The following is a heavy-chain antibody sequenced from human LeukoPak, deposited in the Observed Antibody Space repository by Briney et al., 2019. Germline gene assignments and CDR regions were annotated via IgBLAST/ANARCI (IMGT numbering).Heavy chain of an antibody. J-gene: IGHJ4*02. CDR1: GGTFSSYA. Sequence: ASVKVSCKASGGTFSSYAISWVRQAPGQGLEWMGGIIPIFGTANYAQKFQGRVTITADESTSTAYMELSSLRSEDTAVYYCARGLKNWNHYFDYWGQGTLVTVSS. CDR3: ARGLKNWNHYFDY. V-gene: IGHV1-69*13. CDR2: IIPIFGTA. D-gene: IGHD1-1*01.